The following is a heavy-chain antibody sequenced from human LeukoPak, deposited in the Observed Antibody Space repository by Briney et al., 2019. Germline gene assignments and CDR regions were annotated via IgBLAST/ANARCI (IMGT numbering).Heavy chain of an antibody. CDR2: IKQDGSEK. V-gene: IGHV3-7*01. Sequence: GGSLRLSCAASGFTFSSYWMSWVRQAPGKGLEWVANIKQDGSEKYYVDSVKGRFTISRDNAKNSLYLQMNSLRAEDTAVYYCARDGHNYYDSSGYASYWGQGTLVTVSS. J-gene: IGHJ4*02. CDR1: GFTFSSYW. D-gene: IGHD3-22*01. CDR3: ARDGHNYYDSSGYASY.